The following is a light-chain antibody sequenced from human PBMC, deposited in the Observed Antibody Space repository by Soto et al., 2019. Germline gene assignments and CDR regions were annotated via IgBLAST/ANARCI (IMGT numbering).Light chain of an antibody. CDR3: KQYDNSPIT. J-gene: IGKJ5*01. Sequence: VLTQSPVTLSLSPGESASLSCGASQSISSSFLAWYQQKPGQATRLLIYGASSRATGIPDRFSGTGSETDFTLTISRLEPEDFAVYYCKQYDNSPITFGQGTRLEIK. CDR2: GAS. V-gene: IGKV3-20*01. CDR1: QSISSSF.